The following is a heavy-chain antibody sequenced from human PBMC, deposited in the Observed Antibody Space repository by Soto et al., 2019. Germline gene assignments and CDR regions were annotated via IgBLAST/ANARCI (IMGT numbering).Heavy chain of an antibody. J-gene: IGHJ4*02. Sequence: QLQLQESGPGLVKPSETLSLTCTVSGGSISSSSYYWGWIRQPPGKGLEWIGSIYYSGSTYYNPSLKSRVTISVDTSKNQFSLKLSSVTAADTAVYYCARHSLGYSYGYFDYWGQGTLVTASS. CDR3: ARHSLGYSYGYFDY. V-gene: IGHV4-39*01. CDR2: IYYSGST. CDR1: GGSISSSSYY. D-gene: IGHD5-18*01.